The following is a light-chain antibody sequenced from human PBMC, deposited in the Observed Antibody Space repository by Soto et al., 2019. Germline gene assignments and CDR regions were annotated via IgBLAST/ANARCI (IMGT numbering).Light chain of an antibody. CDR2: GAS. J-gene: IGKJ1*01. CDR3: QQDYNLPPT. V-gene: IGKV3D-7*01. CDR1: QSVSSSY. Sequence: PGERVKLSCTASQSVSSSYLTWYQQKPGQAPRLLIYGASTRATSIPARFSGSGSGTDFTLTISSLQPEDFAVYYCQQDYNLPPTFGQGTKVDI.